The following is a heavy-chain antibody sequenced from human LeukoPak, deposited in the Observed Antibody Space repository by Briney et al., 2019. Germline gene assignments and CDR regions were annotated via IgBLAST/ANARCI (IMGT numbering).Heavy chain of an antibody. J-gene: IGHJ4*02. D-gene: IGHD3-22*01. CDR2: INRKSGGT. CDR3: AKDKVGDDSGLVDY. CDR1: GYTFTDYY. Sequence: ASVKVSCKASGYTFTDYYIHWGRQAPGQGLEWMGRINRKSGGTNYAQKFHGRVTMTRDTSISTAYMEVISLRSDGTAVYYCAKDKVGDDSGLVDYWGQGILVTVSS. V-gene: IGHV1-2*06.